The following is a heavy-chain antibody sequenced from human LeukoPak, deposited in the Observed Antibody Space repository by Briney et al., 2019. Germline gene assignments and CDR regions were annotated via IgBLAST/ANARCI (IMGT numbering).Heavy chain of an antibody. CDR1: GFTFSSYA. D-gene: IGHD6-19*01. Sequence: KTGGSLRLSCAASGFTFSSYAMHWVRQAPGKGLEWVAVISYDGSNKYYADSVKGRFTISRDNSKNTLYLQMNSLRAEDTAVYYCARVAVAGTNLYFDYWGQGTLVTVSS. J-gene: IGHJ4*02. CDR2: ISYDGSNK. CDR3: ARVAVAGTNLYFDY. V-gene: IGHV3-30*04.